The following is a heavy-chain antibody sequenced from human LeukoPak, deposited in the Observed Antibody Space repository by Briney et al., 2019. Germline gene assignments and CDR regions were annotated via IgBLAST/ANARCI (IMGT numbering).Heavy chain of an antibody. J-gene: IGHJ2*01. V-gene: IGHV3-21*01. D-gene: IGHD2-8*01. CDR3: ASTKSGGWYFDL. CDR1: GFTFSSYS. Sequence: GGSLRLSCAASGFTFSSYSMNWVRQAPGKGLEWVSSIRSRSSHIYYADSVKGRFTISRDNARNSLYLQMNSLRAEDTAVYYCASTKSGGWYFDLWGRGTLVTVSS. CDR2: IRSRSSHI.